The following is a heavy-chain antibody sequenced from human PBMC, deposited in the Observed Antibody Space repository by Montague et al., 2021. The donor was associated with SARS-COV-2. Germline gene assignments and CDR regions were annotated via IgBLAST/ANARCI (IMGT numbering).Heavy chain of an antibody. Sequence: SETLSLTCAVSGGSISSSSYYWGWIRQPPGKGLEWIGSIHYSGRTYYNPSLKSRVSISVDTSKNQFSLQLSSLTAADTAVYYCARLWDTVYYYYKLDVWGQGTPVTVSS. CDR3: ARLWDTVYYYYKLDV. V-gene: IGHV4-39*01. CDR1: GGSISSSSYY. J-gene: IGHJ6*02. D-gene: IGHD4-17*01. CDR2: IHYSGRT.